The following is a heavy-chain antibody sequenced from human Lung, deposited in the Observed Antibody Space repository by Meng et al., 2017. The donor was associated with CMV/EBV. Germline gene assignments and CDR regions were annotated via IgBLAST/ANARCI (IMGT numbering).Heavy chain of an antibody. J-gene: IGHJ4*02. CDR3: ASGMFCTDSVCYPIR. D-gene: IGHD2-8*01. Sequence: ASVXVSCKTSGYSFIGYYMHWVRQAPGQGLEWMAWINPNSGATSYAQKFQGRVTVTRDTSMSTAYMELSRLRSDDTAVYYCASGMFCTDSVCYPIRWGQGTLVTVSS. CDR1: GYSFIGYY. CDR2: INPNSGAT. V-gene: IGHV1-2*02.